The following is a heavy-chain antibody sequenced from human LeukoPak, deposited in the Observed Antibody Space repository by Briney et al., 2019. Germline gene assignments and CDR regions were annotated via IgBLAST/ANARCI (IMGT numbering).Heavy chain of an antibody. CDR2: IIPIFGTA. D-gene: IGHD4-11*01. V-gene: IGHV1-69*05. CDR3: ARDKYSVTTYSLGY. CDR1: GGTFSSYA. J-gene: IGHJ4*02. Sequence: ASVKVSCKASGGTFSSYAISWVRQAPGQGLEWMGGIIPIFGTANYAQKFQGRVTITTDESTSTAYMELSSLRSEDTAVYYCARDKYSVTTYSLGYWGQGTLVTVSS.